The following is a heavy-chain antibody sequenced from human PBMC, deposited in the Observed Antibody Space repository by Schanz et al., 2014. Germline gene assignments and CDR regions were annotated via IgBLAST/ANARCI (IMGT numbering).Heavy chain of an antibody. CDR3: AKGKSEVRGIILDY. CDR2: ISSSSSYT. J-gene: IGHJ4*02. V-gene: IGHV3-23*01. D-gene: IGHD3-10*01. Sequence: EVHLLESGGGLVQPGGSLRLSCAASGFGFDDYAMSWVRQAPGKGLEWVSYISSSSSYTNYADSVKGRVTISRDNSRNTLFLQMRNLRADDTALYYCAKGKSEVRGIILDYWGQGTMVVVSS. CDR1: GFGFDDYA.